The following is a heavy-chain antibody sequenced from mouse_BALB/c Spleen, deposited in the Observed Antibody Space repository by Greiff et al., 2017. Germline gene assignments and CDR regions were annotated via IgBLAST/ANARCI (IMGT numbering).Heavy chain of an antibody. J-gene: IGHJ4*01. CDR2: ISTYYGDA. CDR1: GYTFTDYA. Sequence: VQLQQSGAELVRPGVSVKISCKGSGYTFTDYAMHWVKQSHAKSLEWIGVISTYYGDASYNQKFKGKATMTVDKSSSTAYMELARLTSEDSAIYYCATANYAAMDYWGQGTSVTVSS. D-gene: IGHD2-1*01. V-gene: IGHV1S137*01. CDR3: ATANYAAMDY.